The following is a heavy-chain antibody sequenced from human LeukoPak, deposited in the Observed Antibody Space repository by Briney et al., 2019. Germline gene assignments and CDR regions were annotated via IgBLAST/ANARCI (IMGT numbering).Heavy chain of an antibody. D-gene: IGHD1-26*01. Sequence: PGGSLRLSCVVSGFTFSSYAMSWVRRTPGKGLEWVSSVSDSGGSTYYADSVQGRFTISRDNSKNTLYLQMNSLRAEDTATYFCAQNQWEFPAWGQGTLVTVSS. CDR2: VSDSGGST. J-gene: IGHJ5*02. CDR3: AQNQWEFPA. V-gene: IGHV3-23*01. CDR1: GFTFSSYA.